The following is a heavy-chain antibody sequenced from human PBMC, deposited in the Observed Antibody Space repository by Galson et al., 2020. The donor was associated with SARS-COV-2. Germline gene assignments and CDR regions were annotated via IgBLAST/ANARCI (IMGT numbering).Heavy chain of an antibody. D-gene: IGHD2-21*01. V-gene: IGHV3-72*01. CDR1: GFTFSDYH. J-gene: IGHJ5*02. CDR2: IRQKAHSYST. CDR3: ASLLWGGVSSNWFDP. Sequence: GGSLRLSCAASGFTFSDYHMDWVRQAPGNGLEWVGRIRQKAHSYSTEYAASVKGRFTISRDDSKNSLYLQMYSLNTEDTAMYYCASLLWGGVSSNWFDPWGQGTLVTVSS.